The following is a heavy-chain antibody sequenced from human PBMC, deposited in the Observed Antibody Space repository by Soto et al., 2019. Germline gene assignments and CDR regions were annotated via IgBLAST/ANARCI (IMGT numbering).Heavy chain of an antibody. D-gene: IGHD2-15*01. CDR3: ARDPCSGGSCYSSDLLRRVFGNWFDP. V-gene: IGHV1-18*01. J-gene: IGHJ5*02. CDR2: ISAYNGNT. Sequence: ASVKVSCKASGYTFTSYGISWVRQAPGQGLEWMGWISAYNGNTNYAQKLQGRVTMTTDTSTSTAYMELRSLRPDDTAVYYCARDPCSGGSCYSSDLLRRVFGNWFDPWGQGTLVTVSS. CDR1: GYTFTSYG.